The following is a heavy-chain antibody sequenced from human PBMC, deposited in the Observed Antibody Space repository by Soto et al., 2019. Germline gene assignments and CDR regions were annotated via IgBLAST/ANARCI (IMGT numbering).Heavy chain of an antibody. CDR2: IYYSGST. D-gene: IGHD2-2*01. CDR3: ARDPRYCSSTSCHYGMDV. CDR1: GGSISSYY. J-gene: IGHJ6*02. V-gene: IGHV4-59*01. Sequence: SEILSLTCTVSGGSISSYYWSWIRQPPGKGLEWIGYIYYSGSTNYNPSLKSRVTISVDTSKNQFSLKLSSVTAADTAVYYCARDPRYCSSTSCHYGMDVWGQGTTVTVSS.